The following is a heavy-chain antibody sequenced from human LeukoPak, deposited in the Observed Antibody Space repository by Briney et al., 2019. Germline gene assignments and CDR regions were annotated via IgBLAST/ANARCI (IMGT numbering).Heavy chain of an antibody. CDR3: ARGQGATVPQVGKNWFDP. CDR2: VYFSGST. CDR1: GDSISRSRYY. V-gene: IGHV4-39*07. J-gene: IGHJ5*02. Sequence: PSETLSLTCTVSGDSISRSRYYWGWIRQSPGKGLEWIGNVYFSGSTYYNPSLKGRVRISVDTSKNQFSLKLISVTAADTAVYYCARGQGATVPQVGKNWFDPWGQGTRVIVSS. D-gene: IGHD1-26*01.